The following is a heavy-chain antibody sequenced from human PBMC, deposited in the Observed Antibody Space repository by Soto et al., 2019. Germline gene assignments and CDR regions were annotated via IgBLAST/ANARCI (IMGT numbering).Heavy chain of an antibody. CDR3: ARAASHPEY. Sequence: QVQLVQSGAEVKNPGASVKVSCKASGYTFTSYAMYWVRQAPGQRLEWMGWMNADNGNTKYSQKFQGRVTITRDTSASTAYMELSSLTSEDTAFYYCARAASHPEYWGQGTLVT. V-gene: IGHV1-3*01. J-gene: IGHJ4*02. CDR1: GYTFTSYA. CDR2: MNADNGNT.